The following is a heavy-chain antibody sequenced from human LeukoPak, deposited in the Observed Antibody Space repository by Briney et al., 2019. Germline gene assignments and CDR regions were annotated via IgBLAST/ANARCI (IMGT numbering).Heavy chain of an antibody. J-gene: IGHJ4*02. CDR3: ARDDYYDSSGYYY. Sequence: SVKVSCKASGSTFSSYAISWVRQAPGQGLEWMGGIIPIFGTANYAQKFQGRVTITTDESTSTAYMELSSLRSEDTAVYYCARDDYYDSSGYYYWGQGTLVTVSS. V-gene: IGHV1-69*05. CDR1: GSTFSSYA. D-gene: IGHD3-22*01. CDR2: IIPIFGTA.